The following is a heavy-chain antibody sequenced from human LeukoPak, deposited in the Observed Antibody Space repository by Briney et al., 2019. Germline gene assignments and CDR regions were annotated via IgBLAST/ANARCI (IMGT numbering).Heavy chain of an antibody. CDR1: GFTVSSNY. J-gene: IGHJ3*02. CDR3: ARTYYGSGSYYWYAFDI. CDR2: IYSGGST. D-gene: IGHD3-10*01. V-gene: IGHV3-53*01. Sequence: GGSLRLSCAASGFTVSSNYMSWVRQAPGKGLEWVSVIYSGGSTYYADSVKGRFTISRDNSKNTLYLQMNSLRAEDTAVYYCARTYYGSGSYYWYAFDIWGQGQWSPSLQ.